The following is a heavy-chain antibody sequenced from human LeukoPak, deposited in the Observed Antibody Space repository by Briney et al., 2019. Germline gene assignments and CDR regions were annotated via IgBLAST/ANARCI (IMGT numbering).Heavy chain of an antibody. V-gene: IGHV4-30-2*03. CDR2: IYYSGST. J-gene: IGHJ6*02. D-gene: IGHD1-20*01. CDR1: GGSISSGGYS. Sequence: SETLSLTCAVSGGSISSGGYSWSWIRQPPGKGLEWIGYIYYSGSTYYNPSLKSRVTISVDTSKNQFSLKLSSVTAADTAVYYCARHRYNWNGYYYYGMDVWGQGTTVTVSS. CDR3: ARHRYNWNGYYYYGMDV.